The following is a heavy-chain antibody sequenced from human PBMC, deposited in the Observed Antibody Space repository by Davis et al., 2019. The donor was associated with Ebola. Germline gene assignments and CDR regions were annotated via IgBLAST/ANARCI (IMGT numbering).Heavy chain of an antibody. CDR3: SGTVAGRDY. CDR1: GFTFSGSA. V-gene: IGHV3-73*01. CDR2: IRSKANSYAT. D-gene: IGHD6-19*01. J-gene: IGHJ4*02. Sequence: GGSLRLSCAASGFTFSGSAMHWVRQASGKGLEWVGRIRSKANSYATANAASVKGRFTISRDDSKNTAYLQMNSLKTEDTAVYYCSGTVAGRDYWGQGTLVTVSS.